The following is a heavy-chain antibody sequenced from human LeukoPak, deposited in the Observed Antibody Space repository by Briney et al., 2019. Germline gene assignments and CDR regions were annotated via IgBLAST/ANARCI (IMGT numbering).Heavy chain of an antibody. J-gene: IGHJ6*02. CDR3: ARSAPNSGTTRGYYYGMDV. CDR2: INHSGST. CDR1: GGSFSGYY. D-gene: IGHD1-26*01. Sequence: SETLSLTCAVYGGSFSGYYRSWIRQPPGKGLEWIGEINHSGSTNYNPSLKSRVTISVDTSKNQFSLKLSSVTAADTAVYYCARSAPNSGTTRGYYYGMDVWGQGTTVTVSS. V-gene: IGHV4-34*01.